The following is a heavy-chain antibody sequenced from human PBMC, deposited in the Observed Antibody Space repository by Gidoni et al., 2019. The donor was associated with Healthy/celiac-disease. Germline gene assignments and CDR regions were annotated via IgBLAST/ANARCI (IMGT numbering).Heavy chain of an antibody. CDR3: AKDLSPIAITTFDP. D-gene: IGHD3-3*01. Sequence: QVQLVESGGGVVQPGRSLRLSCAAAGFTFSNYGMHWVRQAPGKGLEWVAVISYDGSNKYYADSVKGRFTISRDNSKNTLYLQMNSLRAEDTAVYYCAKDLSPIAITTFDPWGQGTLVTVSS. J-gene: IGHJ5*02. V-gene: IGHV3-30*18. CDR2: ISYDGSNK. CDR1: GFTFSNYG.